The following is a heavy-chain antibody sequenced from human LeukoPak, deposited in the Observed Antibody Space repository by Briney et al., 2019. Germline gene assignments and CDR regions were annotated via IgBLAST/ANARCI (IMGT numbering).Heavy chain of an antibody. J-gene: IGHJ4*02. CDR3: NSGRAGRGSFDN. D-gene: IGHD3-16*01. V-gene: IGHV3-7*01. CDR1: GFTFRDYT. CDR2: INYDGNAE. Sequence: PGGSLRLSCAASGFTFRDYTIGSMRQTPEEGVGRVADINYDGNAEYYMHSLKGRFTISRDSAKNSLYVHWNILTVEDRPVYFFNSGRAGRGSFDNWGQGTLVTVSS.